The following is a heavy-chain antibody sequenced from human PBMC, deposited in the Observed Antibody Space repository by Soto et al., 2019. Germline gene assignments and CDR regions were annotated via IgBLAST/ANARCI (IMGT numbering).Heavy chain of an antibody. J-gene: IGHJ6*02. CDR3: ARDQNIAAATSMTYGMDV. Sequence: GASVKVSCKASGGTFSSYAISWVRQAPGQGLEWMGGIIPIFGTANYAQKFQGRVTITADESTSTAYMELSSLRSEDTAVYYCARDQNIAAATSMTYGMDVWGQGTTVTVSS. CDR2: IIPIFGTA. D-gene: IGHD6-13*01. V-gene: IGHV1-69*13. CDR1: GGTFSSYA.